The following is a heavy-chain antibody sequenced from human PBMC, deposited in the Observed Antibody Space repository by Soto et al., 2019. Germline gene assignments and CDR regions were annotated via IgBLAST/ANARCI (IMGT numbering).Heavy chain of an antibody. CDR2: IYSGGST. V-gene: IGHV3-66*01. J-gene: IGHJ4*02. CDR1: GFTVSTKY. Sequence: EVQLVESGGGLVQPGGSLRLSCAASGFTVSTKYMSWVRQAPGKGLEWVSVIYSGGSTLYADYVRGRFTIYRDNSKNTVNLQMNSLRAEDTALYYCARDPWAADYWGQGTLGNGSS. CDR3: ARDPWAADY. D-gene: IGHD6-25*01.